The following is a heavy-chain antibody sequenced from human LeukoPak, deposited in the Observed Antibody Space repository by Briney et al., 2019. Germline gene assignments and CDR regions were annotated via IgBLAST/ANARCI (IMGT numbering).Heavy chain of an antibody. CDR3: ARVLPVPYLLDS. V-gene: IGHV4-38-2*01. J-gene: IGHJ4*02. CDR2: FFQSGKS. CDR1: GHSTTRGYY. D-gene: IGHD3-10*02. Sequence: SETLSLTCGISGHSTTRGYYWAWFRQSPGKGPEWIATFFQSGKSFYNAPLESRVIMSLDTSKSQFSLNLTSVTAADTAVYYCARVLPVPYLLDSWGQGTHVTVSS.